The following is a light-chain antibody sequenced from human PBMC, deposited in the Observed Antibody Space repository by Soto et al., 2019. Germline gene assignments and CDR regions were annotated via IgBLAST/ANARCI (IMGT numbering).Light chain of an antibody. CDR2: KAS. J-gene: IGKJ1*01. Sequence: DIQMTQSPSTLYGSVGDRVTITCRARQTNSSWLAWYQQKLGKAPKLLIYKASTLKSGVPSRFSGSGSGTEFTLTISSLQPDDFATYYCQHYNSYSEAFGQGTKVDIK. CDR3: QHYNSYSEA. V-gene: IGKV1-5*03. CDR1: QTNSSW.